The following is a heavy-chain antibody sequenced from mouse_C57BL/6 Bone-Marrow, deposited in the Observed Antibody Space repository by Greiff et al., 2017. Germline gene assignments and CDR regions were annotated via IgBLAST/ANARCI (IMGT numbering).Heavy chain of an antibody. CDR3: AREGSSYAMDY. CDR2: IYPGSGNT. V-gene: IGHV1-76*01. CDR1: GYTFTDYY. J-gene: IGHJ4*01. Sequence: QVQLKQSGAELVRPGASVKLSCKASGYTFTDYYINWVKQRPGQGLEWIARIYPGSGNTYYNEKFKGKATLTAEKSSSTAYMQLSSLTSEDSAVYFCAREGSSYAMDYWGQGTSVTVSS. D-gene: IGHD1-1*01.